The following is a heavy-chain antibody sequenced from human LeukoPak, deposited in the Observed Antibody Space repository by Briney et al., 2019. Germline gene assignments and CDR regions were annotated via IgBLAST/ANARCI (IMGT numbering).Heavy chain of an antibody. J-gene: IGHJ6*02. V-gene: IGHV4-59*08. Sequence: PSETLSLTCAVSGGSMSSYYWSWIRQPPGKGLEWIGYIFYSGSTNYNPSLKSRVTISVDTSKNQFSLKLSSVTATDTAVYYCARILDCSSSSCSYGMDVWGQGTTVTVPS. CDR3: ARILDCSSSSCSYGMDV. D-gene: IGHD2-15*01. CDR2: IFYSGST. CDR1: GGSMSSYY.